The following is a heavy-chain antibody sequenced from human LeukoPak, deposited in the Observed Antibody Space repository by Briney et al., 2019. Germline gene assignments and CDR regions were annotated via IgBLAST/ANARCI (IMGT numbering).Heavy chain of an antibody. V-gene: IGHV3-30*04. D-gene: IGHD4-23*01. CDR1: GFTFSSSA. CDR2: ISYDEINK. Sequence: GRSLRLSCAASGFTFSSSAVHWVRQAPGKGLEWVALISYDEINKYYADSVKGRFTISRDNSKNTLYLQMNSLRAEDTAVYYCARDLTTVVTPGAFDYWGQGTLVTVSS. J-gene: IGHJ4*02. CDR3: ARDLTTVVTPGAFDY.